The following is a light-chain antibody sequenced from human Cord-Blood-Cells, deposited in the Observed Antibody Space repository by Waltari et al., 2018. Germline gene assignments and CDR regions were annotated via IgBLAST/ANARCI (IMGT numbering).Light chain of an antibody. CDR1: SSNIGSNP. Sequence: QSVLTQPPSASGTPGQRVTISCSGSSSNIGSNPVNWYPQLPGTAPKLLIYSNNQRPSGVPDRFSGSKSGTSASRAISGLQSEDEADYYCAAWDDSLNGWVFGGGTKLTVL. J-gene: IGLJ3*02. CDR3: AAWDDSLNGWV. CDR2: SNN. V-gene: IGLV1-44*01.